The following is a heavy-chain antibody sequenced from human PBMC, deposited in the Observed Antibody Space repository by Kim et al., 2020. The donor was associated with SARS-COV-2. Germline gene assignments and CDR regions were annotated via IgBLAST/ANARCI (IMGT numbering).Heavy chain of an antibody. Sequence: SPKSRVTMSVDTSKSQFSLKLSSVTAADTAVYYCARGPTYYYGSGVAFDIWGQGTMVTVSS. V-gene: IGHV4-4*07. J-gene: IGHJ3*02. D-gene: IGHD3-10*01. CDR3: ARGPTYYYGSGVAFDI.